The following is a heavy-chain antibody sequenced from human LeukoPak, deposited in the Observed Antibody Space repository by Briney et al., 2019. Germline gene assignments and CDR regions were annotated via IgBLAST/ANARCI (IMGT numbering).Heavy chain of an antibody. Sequence: GGSLRLSCAASGFPFTIAWMSWVRQAPGKGLEWVSCITSNIYTYYADSVRGRFTISRDNSQNSVYLVMNSLRAEDTAVYYCARERDTSMVALDSWGQGTLVTVSS. CDR1: GFPFTIAW. V-gene: IGHV3-21*06. CDR2: ITSNIYT. D-gene: IGHD5-18*01. J-gene: IGHJ4*02. CDR3: ARERDTSMVALDS.